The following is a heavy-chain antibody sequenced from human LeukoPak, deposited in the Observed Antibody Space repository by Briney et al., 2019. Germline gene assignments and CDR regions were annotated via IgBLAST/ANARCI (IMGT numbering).Heavy chain of an antibody. J-gene: IGHJ5*02. CDR3: ARDLASIAAAGNWFDP. D-gene: IGHD6-13*01. CDR1: GGTFSSYA. CDR2: ISAYNGNT. V-gene: IGHV1-18*01. Sequence: ASVKVSCKASGGTFSSYAISWVRQAPGQGLEWMGWISAYNGNTNYAQKLQGRVTMTTDTSTSTAYMELRSLRSDDTAVYYCARDLASIAAAGNWFDPWGQGTLVTVSS.